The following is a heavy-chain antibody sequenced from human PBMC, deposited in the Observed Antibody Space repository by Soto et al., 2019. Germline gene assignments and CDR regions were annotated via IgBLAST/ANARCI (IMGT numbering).Heavy chain of an antibody. J-gene: IGHJ2*01. D-gene: IGHD1-26*01. CDR3: ARAPGGSNWIYWYSDL. CDR1: GFSVSNTH. V-gene: IGHV3-53*01. Sequence: PGGSLRLSCAVSGFSVSNTHMAWVRQAPGKGLEWVSLMYYGGSTYFTDSVEGRFTISRDNSKNTVYLQMHSLRAEDTAQYYCARAPGGSNWIYWYSDLWGRGTLVTV. CDR2: MYYGGST.